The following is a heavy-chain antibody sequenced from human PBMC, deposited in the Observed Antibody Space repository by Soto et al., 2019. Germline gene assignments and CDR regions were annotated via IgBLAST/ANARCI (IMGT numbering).Heavy chain of an antibody. Sequence: EVQLLESGGGLVQPGGSLRLSCAASAFTFSNYAMTWVRQAPGKGLEWVSTISSGGSNSYYSASVRGRFTISRDNSKNTLYLQMNSLRPEDTAVYYCAKVKEAHWLALTDSWGQGTLVTVSS. CDR2: ISSGGSNS. CDR3: AKVKEAHWLALTDS. CDR1: AFTFSNYA. V-gene: IGHV3-23*01. J-gene: IGHJ4*02. D-gene: IGHD6-19*01.